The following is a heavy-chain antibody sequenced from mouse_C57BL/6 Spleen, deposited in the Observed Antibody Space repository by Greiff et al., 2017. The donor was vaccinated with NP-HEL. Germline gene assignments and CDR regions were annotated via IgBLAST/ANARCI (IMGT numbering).Heavy chain of an antibody. CDR2: ISDGGSYT. V-gene: IGHV5-4*03. J-gene: IGHJ1*03. Sequence: EVKLMESGGGLVKPGGSLKLSCAASGFTFSSYAMSWVRQTPEKRLEWVATISDGGSYTYYPDNVKGRFTISRDNAKNNLYLQMSHLKSEDTAMYYCARAPLYYSNYSGYFDVWGTGTTVTVSS. D-gene: IGHD2-5*01. CDR3: ARAPLYYSNYSGYFDV. CDR1: GFTFSSYA.